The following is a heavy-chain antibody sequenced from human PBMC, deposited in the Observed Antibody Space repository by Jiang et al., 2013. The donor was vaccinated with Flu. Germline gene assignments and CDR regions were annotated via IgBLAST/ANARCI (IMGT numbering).Heavy chain of an antibody. CDR3: ARWGHSSGSKPLNDAFDI. D-gene: IGHD3-22*01. J-gene: IGHJ3*02. CDR2: IYTSGST. Sequence: PGLVKPSQTLSLTCTVSGGSISSGSYYWSWIRQPAGKGLEWIGRIYTSGSTNYNPSLKSRVTISVDTSKNQFSLKLSSVTAADTAVYYCARWGHSSGSKPLNDAFDIWGQGTMVTVSS. CDR1: GGSISSGSYY. V-gene: IGHV4-61*02.